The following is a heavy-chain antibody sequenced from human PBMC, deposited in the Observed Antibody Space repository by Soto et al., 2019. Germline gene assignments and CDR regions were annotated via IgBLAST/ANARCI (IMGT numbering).Heavy chain of an antibody. CDR3: AKDFEFYYYDSSGYFYGMDV. D-gene: IGHD3-22*01. Sequence: GGSLRLSCAASGFTFSSYAMSWVRQAPGKGLEWVSAISGSGGSTYYADSVKGRFTISRDNSKNTLYLQMNSLRAEDTAVYYCAKDFEFYYYDSSGYFYGMDVWGQGTTVTVSS. CDR2: ISGSGGST. J-gene: IGHJ6*02. V-gene: IGHV3-23*01. CDR1: GFTFSSYA.